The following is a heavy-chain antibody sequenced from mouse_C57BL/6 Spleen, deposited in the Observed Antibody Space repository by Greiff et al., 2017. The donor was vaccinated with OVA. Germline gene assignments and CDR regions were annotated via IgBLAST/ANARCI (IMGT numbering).Heavy chain of an antibody. V-gene: IGHV1-80*01. CDR3: ARLNWDNWYFDV. CDR1: GYAFSSYW. D-gene: IGHD4-1*01. Sequence: QVQLQQSGAELVKPGASVKISCKASGYAFSSYWMNWVKQRPGTGLEWIGQIYPGDGDTNYNGKFKGKATLTADKSSSTAYMQLSSLTSEDSAVYFCARLNWDNWYFDVWGTGTTVTVSS. J-gene: IGHJ1*03. CDR2: IYPGDGDT.